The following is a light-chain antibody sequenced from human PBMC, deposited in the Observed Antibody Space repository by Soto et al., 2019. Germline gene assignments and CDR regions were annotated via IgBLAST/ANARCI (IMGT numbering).Light chain of an antibody. CDR3: AAYDDSRTGHI. Sequence: QSLTTPPPSASGTTEHRVSISSSGSSSNMGSSSVYWYEQRPGTAPILRIYSNTQRPSADPFPFSGSTSVTAASLVISGLRSEDEADYYCAAYDDSRTGHIFGTGTQ. J-gene: IGLJ1*01. CDR2: SNT. V-gene: IGLV1-47*01. CDR1: SSNMGSSS.